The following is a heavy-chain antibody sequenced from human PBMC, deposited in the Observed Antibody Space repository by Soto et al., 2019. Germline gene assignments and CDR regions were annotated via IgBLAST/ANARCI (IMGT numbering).Heavy chain of an antibody. CDR3: ARVSLLHYYWDV. D-gene: IGHD3-22*01. Sequence: QVQLVQSGAEVKKPGASVRVSCKTSGHTFTSYDINWVRQATGQGLEWMGWMNPNSGNAGFAQKFQGRVTMTRDTAINTAYMELSNLRSDDTAVYYCARVSLLHYYWDVGGQGTTVTVS. J-gene: IGHJ6*02. CDR2: MNPNSGNA. CDR1: GHTFTSYD. V-gene: IGHV1-8*01.